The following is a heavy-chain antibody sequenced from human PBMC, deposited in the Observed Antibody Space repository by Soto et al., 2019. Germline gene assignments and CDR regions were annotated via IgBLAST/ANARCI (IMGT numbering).Heavy chain of an antibody. J-gene: IGHJ6*02. V-gene: IGHV3-30-3*01. CDR1: GFTFNIYA. D-gene: IGHD4-17*01. CDR2: ISFDGTKK. Sequence: GGSLRLSCAASGFTFNIYALHWVRQAPGKGLEWVAVISFDGTKKYYSGSVKGRFTISRDNLKNTLYLQMNNLRVEDAALYFCAREDDYGYRYINYGLDVWGQGTTVTVS. CDR3: AREDDYGYRYINYGLDV.